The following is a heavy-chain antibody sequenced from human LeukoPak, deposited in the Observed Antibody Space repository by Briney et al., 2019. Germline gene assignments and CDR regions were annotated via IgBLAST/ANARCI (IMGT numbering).Heavy chain of an antibody. CDR3: ARGTMTTVTTGIGY. D-gene: IGHD4-17*01. Sequence: ASVKVSCKASGYTFTGYYMHWVRQAPGQGLEWMGRINPHSGGTNYAQKFQGRVTMTRDTSISTAYMELSRLRSDDTAVYYCARGTMTTVTTGIGYWGQGTLVTVSS. CDR1: GYTFTGYY. CDR2: INPHSGGT. J-gene: IGHJ4*02. V-gene: IGHV1-2*06.